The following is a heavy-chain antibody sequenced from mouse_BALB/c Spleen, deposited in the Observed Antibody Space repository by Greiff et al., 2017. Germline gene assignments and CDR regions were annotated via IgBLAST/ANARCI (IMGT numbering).Heavy chain of an antibody. CDR2: ISSGSSTI. V-gene: IGHV5-17*02. Sequence: EVQLVESGGGLVQPGGSRKLSCAASGFTFSSFGMHWVRQAPEKGLEWVAYISSGSSTIYYADTVKGRFTISRDNPKNTLFLQMTSLRSEDTAMYYCARGGNYVWFAYWGQGTLVTVSA. J-gene: IGHJ3*01. CDR3: ARGGNYVWFAY. D-gene: IGHD2-1*01. CDR1: GFTFSSFG.